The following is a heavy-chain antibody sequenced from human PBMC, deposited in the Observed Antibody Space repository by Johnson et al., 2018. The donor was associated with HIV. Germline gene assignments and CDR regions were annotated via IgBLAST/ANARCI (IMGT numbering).Heavy chain of an antibody. V-gene: IGHV3-66*01. CDR2: IYSGGGT. Sequence: VQLVESGGDVVQPGLSLRLSYAASGFSVSNNYMNWVRQAPGKGLEWVSVIYSGGGTYYADSVRGRFTISRDNSRNTLYLQMNSLRAEDTAMYYCARDGESQQLPLGDAFDVWGQGTMVTVSS. CDR3: ARDGESQQLPLGDAFDV. D-gene: IGHD6-13*01. CDR1: GFSVSNNY. J-gene: IGHJ3*01.